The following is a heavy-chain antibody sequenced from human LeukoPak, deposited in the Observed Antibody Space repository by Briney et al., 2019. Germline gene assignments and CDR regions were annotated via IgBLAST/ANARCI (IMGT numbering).Heavy chain of an antibody. Sequence: SETQSLTCTVSGGSISSSSYYWGWIRQPPGKGLEWIGRIYYSGSTYYNPSLKSQATISVDTSKNQFSLKLSSVTAADTAVYYCARVGSQPLGDLFDYWGQGTLVTVSS. V-gene: IGHV4-39*07. J-gene: IGHJ4*02. CDR2: IYYSGST. D-gene: IGHD4-17*01. CDR3: ARVGSQPLGDLFDY. CDR1: GGSISSSSYY.